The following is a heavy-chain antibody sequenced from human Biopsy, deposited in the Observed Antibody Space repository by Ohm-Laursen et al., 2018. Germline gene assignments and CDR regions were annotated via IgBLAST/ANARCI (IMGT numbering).Heavy chain of an antibody. V-gene: IGHV3-11*01. D-gene: IGHD3-10*01. CDR3: ATDGAGSYNEN. CDR2: ISGSGVTK. CDR1: GFTFGDYY. J-gene: IGHJ4*02. Sequence: GSLRLSCTASGFTFGDYYMSWIRQAPGKGLERLSYISGSGVTKMYADSVKGRFTVSRDNAKNSLYLEMNNLTVEDTAVYYCATDGAGSYNENWGQGTLVSVSS.